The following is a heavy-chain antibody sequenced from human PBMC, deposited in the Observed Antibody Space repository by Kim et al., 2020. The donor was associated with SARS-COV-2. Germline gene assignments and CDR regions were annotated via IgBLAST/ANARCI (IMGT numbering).Heavy chain of an antibody. CDR1: GFTFDTYT. D-gene: IGHD2-21*02. CDR3: AREDIVGVTAIRGGFDY. CDR2: ISSSSTDI. V-gene: IGHV3-21*01. J-gene: IGHJ4*02. Sequence: GGSLRLSCAASGFTFDTYTMNWVRQAPGKGLEWVSSISSSSTDIYYADSVKGRFTISRDNAKNSLYLQMNSLRAEDTAVYYCAREDIVGVTAIRGGFDYWGQGTLVTVSS.